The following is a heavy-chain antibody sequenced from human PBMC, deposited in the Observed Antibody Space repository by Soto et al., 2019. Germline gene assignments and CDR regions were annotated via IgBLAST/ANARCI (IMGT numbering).Heavy chain of an antibody. J-gene: IGHJ4*02. CDR1: GGSTSSGDYY. V-gene: IGHV4-30-4*01. CDR3: ARTEDGYNTNFEY. D-gene: IGHD5-18*01. CDR2: IFYTGKT. Sequence: PSETLSLTCSVSGGSTSSGDYYWNWIRQSPGKGLEWIGSIFYTGKTHYNPSLKSRLTISVDASKNEFSLRLSSVTAADTALYYCARTEDGYNTNFEYWGQGALVTVSS.